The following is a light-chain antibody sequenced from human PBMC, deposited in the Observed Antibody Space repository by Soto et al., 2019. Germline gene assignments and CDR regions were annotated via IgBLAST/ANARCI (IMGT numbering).Light chain of an antibody. CDR2: WGS. Sequence: TQSPATLSVSLGEEVSLSCRASQSVGPNLAWYQQRPGQAPRLLIHWGSTRATGVPARFRGSGRGTDFTLTISNLQSEDLAVYYCQQYENWPPYSFGQGTRLEIK. V-gene: IGKV3-15*01. CDR1: QSVGPN. CDR3: QQYENWPPYS. J-gene: IGKJ2*03.